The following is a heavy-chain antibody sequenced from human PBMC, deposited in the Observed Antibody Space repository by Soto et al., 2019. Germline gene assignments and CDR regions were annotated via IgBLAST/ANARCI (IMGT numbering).Heavy chain of an antibody. CDR3: GRNPPGRGDFDY. V-gene: IGHV4-28*01. CDR2: IYYSGST. J-gene: IGHJ4*02. CDR1: GYSISSNNW. Sequence: SETLSLTCAVSGYSISSNNWWGWIRQPPGKGLEWIGYIYYSGSTYYNPSLKSRVTMSVDTSKNQFSLKLSSVTAVDTAVYYWGRNPPGRGDFDYGGKEFLVTVSS. D-gene: IGHD3-10*01.